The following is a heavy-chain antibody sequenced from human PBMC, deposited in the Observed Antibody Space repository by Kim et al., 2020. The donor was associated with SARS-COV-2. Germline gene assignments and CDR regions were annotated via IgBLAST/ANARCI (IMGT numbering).Heavy chain of an antibody. CDR3: ARGGPGYDFWSGYYTKYLSGAFDI. Sequence: ASVKVSCKASGYTFTSYGISWVRQAPGQGLEWMGWISAYNGNTNYAQKLQGRVTMTTDTSTSTAYMELRSLRSDDTAVYYCARGGPGYDFWSGYYTKYLSGAFDIWGQGTMVTVSS. CDR2: ISAYNGNT. J-gene: IGHJ3*02. V-gene: IGHV1-18*01. D-gene: IGHD3-3*01. CDR1: GYTFTSYG.